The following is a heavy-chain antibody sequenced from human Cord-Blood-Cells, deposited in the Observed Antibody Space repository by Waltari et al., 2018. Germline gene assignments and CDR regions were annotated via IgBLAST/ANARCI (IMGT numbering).Heavy chain of an antibody. CDR3: TTYFSSGSYYFDY. CDR2: IKSKTDGGTT. Sequence: EVQLVESGGGLVKPGGYLRLSCAASGFTFSNAWMRWVGQAPGKGLEWVGRIKSKTDGGTTDYAAPVKGRFTISRDDSKNTLYLQMNSLKTEDTAVYYCTTYFSSGSYYFDYWGQGTLVTVSS. J-gene: IGHJ4*02. D-gene: IGHD1-26*01. CDR1: GFTFSNAW. V-gene: IGHV3-15*01.